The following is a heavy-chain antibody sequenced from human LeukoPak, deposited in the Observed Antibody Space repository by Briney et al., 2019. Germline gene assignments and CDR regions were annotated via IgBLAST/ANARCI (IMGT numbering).Heavy chain of an antibody. CDR1: GYTFTAYY. J-gene: IGHJ5*02. D-gene: IGHD1-26*01. Sequence: ASVKVSCKASGYTFTAYYMHWVRQAPGQGLEWMGWIKCDSGGTNYAQDFHGRVTMTRDTSISTAYMELSRLRSDDTAVYYCARAGGSGNLAWGQGTLVTVSS. CDR3: ARAGGSGNLA. V-gene: IGHV1-2*02. CDR2: IKCDSGGT.